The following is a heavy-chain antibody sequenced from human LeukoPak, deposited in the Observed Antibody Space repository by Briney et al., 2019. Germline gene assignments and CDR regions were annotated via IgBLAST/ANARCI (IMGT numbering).Heavy chain of an antibody. CDR1: GYTFTSYG. Sequence: ASVKVSCKASGYTFTSYGISWVRQAPGQGLEWMGWISAYNGNTNYAQKLQGRVTVTTDTSTSTAYMELRSLRSDDTAVYYCARDSMVRGVIVVNYYGMDVWGQGTTVTVSS. D-gene: IGHD3-10*01. V-gene: IGHV1-18*01. CDR2: ISAYNGNT. CDR3: ARDSMVRGVIVVNYYGMDV. J-gene: IGHJ6*02.